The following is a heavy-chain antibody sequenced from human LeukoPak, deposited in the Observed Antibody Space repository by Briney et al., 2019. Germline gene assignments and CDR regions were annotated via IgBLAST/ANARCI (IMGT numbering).Heavy chain of an antibody. Sequence: GRSLRLSCVGSGVNLRDHAMHWVRQVPGKGLEWVSGIYWDGRTDCADSVRGRFTTSRDDSKNTLYLQMNSLRAEDTAVYYCAKERGFRNSGFDYWGQGTLVTVSS. CDR3: AKERGFRNSGFDY. J-gene: IGHJ4*02. V-gene: IGHV3-9*01. D-gene: IGHD1-1*01. CDR2: IYWDGRT. CDR1: GVNLRDHA.